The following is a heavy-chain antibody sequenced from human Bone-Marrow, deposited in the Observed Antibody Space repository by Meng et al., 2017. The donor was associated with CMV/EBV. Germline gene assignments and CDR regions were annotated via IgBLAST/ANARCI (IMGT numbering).Heavy chain of an antibody. CDR3: GREQGFIHCFEN. CDR1: GASINDHY. V-gene: IGHV4-59*11. CDR2: VQDTGNT. J-gene: IGHJ4*02. D-gene: IGHD3-10*01. Sequence: SETLSLTCTVSGASINDHYLTWIRQPPGKGLEWIGYVQDTGNTNYNPSLKTRVTMSVGTSKNQFSLMLSFVTAADTAVYFCGREQGFIHCFENWGQGRLVTVSS.